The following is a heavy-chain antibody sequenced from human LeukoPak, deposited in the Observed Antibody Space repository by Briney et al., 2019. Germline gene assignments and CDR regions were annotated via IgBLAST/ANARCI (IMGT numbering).Heavy chain of an antibody. D-gene: IGHD1-14*01. Sequence: PSETLSLTCTVSGGSISSYYWSWIRQPPGKGLEWIGYIYYSGSTNYNPSLKSRVTISVDTSKNQFSLKLSSVTAADTAVYYCARALNPYYYYMDVWGKGTTVTVPS. V-gene: IGHV4-59*01. J-gene: IGHJ6*03. CDR2: IYYSGST. CDR3: ARALNPYYYYMDV. CDR1: GGSISSYY.